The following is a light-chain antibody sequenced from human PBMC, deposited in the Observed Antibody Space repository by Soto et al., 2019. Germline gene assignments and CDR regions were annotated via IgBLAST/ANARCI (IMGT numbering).Light chain of an antibody. CDR2: SAS. CDR1: ESVSSTH. Sequence: EIVLTQSPGTLSLSPGERDTLSCRASESVSSTHLAWYQQKPGQAPSLLIYSASNRATGVPDRFSGSGSGTDHTLTTSRLEPEDFAVYYCSQYGSAPGTFGKGTKLEIK. J-gene: IGKJ1*01. CDR3: SQYGSAPGT. V-gene: IGKV3-20*01.